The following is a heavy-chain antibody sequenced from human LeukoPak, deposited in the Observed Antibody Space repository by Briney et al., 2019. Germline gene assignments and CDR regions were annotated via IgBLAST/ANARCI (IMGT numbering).Heavy chain of an antibody. CDR2: INPSGGST. Sequence: GASVKVSCKASGYTFTSYYMHWVRQAPGQGLEWMGIINPSGGSTSYAQKFQGRVTMTEDTSTDTAYMELSSLRSEDTAVYYCATLRYSPEMATIEGAGYFDYWGQGTLVTVSS. CDR1: GYTFTSYY. J-gene: IGHJ4*02. V-gene: IGHV1-46*01. D-gene: IGHD5-24*01. CDR3: ATLRYSPEMATIEGAGYFDY.